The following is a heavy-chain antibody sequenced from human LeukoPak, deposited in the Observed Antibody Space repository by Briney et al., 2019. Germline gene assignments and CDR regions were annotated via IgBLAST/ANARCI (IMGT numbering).Heavy chain of an antibody. V-gene: IGHV4-4*02. CDR2: IYHSGST. D-gene: IGHD3-10*01. Sequence: GSLRLSCAASGFLFSSHVVHWVRQAPGKGLEWIGEIYHSGSTNYNPSLKSRVTISVDKSKNQFSLKLSSVTAADTAVYYCARCWDGSGFAFDIWGQGTMVTVSS. CDR3: ARCWDGSGFAFDI. CDR1: GFLFSSHV. J-gene: IGHJ3*02.